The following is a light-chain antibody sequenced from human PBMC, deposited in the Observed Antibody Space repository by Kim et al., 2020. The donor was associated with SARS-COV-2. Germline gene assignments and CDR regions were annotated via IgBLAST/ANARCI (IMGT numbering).Light chain of an antibody. CDR3: QQYNNWPPAS. V-gene: IGKV3-15*01. Sequence: PGERATLSCRASQSGSSNLAWYQQKPGQAPRLLIYGASTRATGIPARFSGSGSGTEFTLTISSLQSEDFAVYYCQQYNNWPPASFGQGTKLEI. CDR2: GAS. CDR1: QSGSSN. J-gene: IGKJ2*03.